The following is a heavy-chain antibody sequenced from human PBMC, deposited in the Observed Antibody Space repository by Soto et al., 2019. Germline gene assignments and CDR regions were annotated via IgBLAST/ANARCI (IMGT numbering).Heavy chain of an antibody. CDR1: GFTFTSSA. D-gene: IGHD3-22*01. V-gene: IGHV1-58*01. CDR2: IVVGSGNT. J-gene: IGHJ4*02. Sequence: SVKGSCKASGFTFTSSAVQWVRQARGQRLEWIGWIVVGSGNTNYAQKFQERVTITRDMSTSTAYLQMNSLKTEDTAVYYCTKVRADYYDSSGPNYWGQGTLVTVSS. CDR3: TKVRADYYDSSGPNY.